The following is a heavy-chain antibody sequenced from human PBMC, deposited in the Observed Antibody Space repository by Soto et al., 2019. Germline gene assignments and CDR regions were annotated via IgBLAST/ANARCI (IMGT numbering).Heavy chain of an antibody. CDR1: GGTFSSYT. CDR2: IIPILGIA. CDR3: ARERGYGDYDSGH. Sequence: SVKVSCKASGGTFSSYTISWVRQAPGQGLEWMGRIIPILGIADYAQKFQGRVTITADKSTSTAYMELSSLRSEDTAVYYCARERGYGDYDSGHWGQGTLVTVSS. D-gene: IGHD4-17*01. V-gene: IGHV1-69*04. J-gene: IGHJ4*02.